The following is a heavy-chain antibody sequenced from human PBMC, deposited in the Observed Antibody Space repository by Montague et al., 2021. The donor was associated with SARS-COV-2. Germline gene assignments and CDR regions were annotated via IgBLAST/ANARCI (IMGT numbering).Heavy chain of an antibody. Sequence: SETLSLTCTLSGGSISSYYCSWIRQPPGTGLELIWYIYYSWSTNXKSSLKSRVTISVDTSKNQSSLTLSFVTAAATDEYYCAGGRVWLGHSFDIWGQGTLVTVPS. CDR2: IYYSWST. V-gene: IGHV4-59*01. CDR1: GGSISSYY. D-gene: IGHD5-12*01. J-gene: IGHJ3*02. CDR3: AGGRVWLGHSFDI.